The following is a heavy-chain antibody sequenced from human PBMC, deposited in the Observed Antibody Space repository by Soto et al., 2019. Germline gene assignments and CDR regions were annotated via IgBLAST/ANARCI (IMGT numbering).Heavy chain of an antibody. Sequence: QVQLQQSGPGLVKPSQTLSLTCTVSGGSISSDNYHWTWIRQPPGKGLEWIWYVYYSGSVFYNPSLKSRLSISVDTSKSQFSLKLTSVTAADTAVYFCAREDDGGDRDYYGLDVWGQGTTVTVSS. D-gene: IGHD2-21*02. CDR1: GGSISSDNYH. J-gene: IGHJ6*02. CDR2: VYYSGSV. V-gene: IGHV4-30-4*08. CDR3: AREDDGGDRDYYGLDV.